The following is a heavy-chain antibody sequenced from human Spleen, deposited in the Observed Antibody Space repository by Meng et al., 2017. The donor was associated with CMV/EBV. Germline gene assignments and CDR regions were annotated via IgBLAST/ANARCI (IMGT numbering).Heavy chain of an antibody. J-gene: IGHJ4*02. CDR3: ARGAKSYSSGWYPLSRFDY. CDR1: YY. CDR2: INHSGST. D-gene: IGHD6-19*01. Sequence: YYWNWIRRHPGKGLEWIGDINHSGSTNYNPSLKSRVTISVDTSKNQFSLKLSSVTAADTAVYYCARGAKSYSSGWYPLSRFDYWGQGTLVTVSS. V-gene: IGHV4-34*01.